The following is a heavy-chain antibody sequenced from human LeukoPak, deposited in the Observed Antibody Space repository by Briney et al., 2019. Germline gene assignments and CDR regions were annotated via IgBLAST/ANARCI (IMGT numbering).Heavy chain of an antibody. CDR1: GGTFSSYA. V-gene: IGHV1-69*13. Sequence: SVTVSCKASGGTFSSYAISWVRQAPGQGPEWMGGIIPIFGTANYAQKFQGRVTITADESTSTAYMELSSLRSEDTAVYYCARGSIRYCSSTSCYVPFDYWGQGTLVTVSS. J-gene: IGHJ4*02. CDR2: IIPIFGTA. CDR3: ARGSIRYCSSTSCYVPFDY. D-gene: IGHD2-2*01.